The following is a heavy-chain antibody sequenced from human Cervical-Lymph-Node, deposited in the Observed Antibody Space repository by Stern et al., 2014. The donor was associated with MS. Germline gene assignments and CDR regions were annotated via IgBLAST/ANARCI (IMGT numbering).Heavy chain of an antibody. D-gene: IGHD6-19*01. Sequence: VQLVQSGSEFKKPGASVKVSCKSSGYTFSHYAMNWVRQAPGQGLEWMGWINTDTGEPTYAESLTGRFVFSMDTSVSTAYLQISSLKAEDSGMYYCARYSRGLSCENDYWGQGTLVTVSS. V-gene: IGHV7-4-1*02. J-gene: IGHJ4*02. CDR3: ARYSRGLSCENDY. CDR2: INTDTGEP. CDR1: GYTFSHYA.